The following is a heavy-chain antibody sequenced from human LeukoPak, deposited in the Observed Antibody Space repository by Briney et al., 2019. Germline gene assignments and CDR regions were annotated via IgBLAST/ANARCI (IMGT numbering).Heavy chain of an antibody. CDR3: ARGTRGDILTGYSLGY. D-gene: IGHD3-9*01. J-gene: IGHJ4*02. CDR2: MNPNSGNT. Sequence: ASVKVSCKASGYTFTSYDINWVRQATGQGLEWMGRMNPNSGNTGYAQKFQGRVTMTRNTSISTAYMEVSSLRSEDTAVYYCARGTRGDILTGYSLGYWGQGTLVTVSS. CDR1: GYTFTSYD. V-gene: IGHV1-8*01.